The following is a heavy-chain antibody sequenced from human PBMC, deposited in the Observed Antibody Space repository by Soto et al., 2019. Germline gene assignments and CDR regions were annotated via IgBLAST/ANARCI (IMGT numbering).Heavy chain of an antibody. D-gene: IGHD3-10*01. Sequence: SETLSLTCAVSGGSISSSNWWSWVRQPPGKGLEWIGEIYHSGSTNYNPSLKSRVTISVDKSKNQFSLKLSSVTAADTAVYYCARGSETYYYGSGIVRKSRNSYYFDYWGQGTLVTVSS. CDR1: GGSISSSNW. CDR2: IYHSGST. V-gene: IGHV4-4*02. CDR3: ARGSETYYYGSGIVRKSRNSYYFDY. J-gene: IGHJ4*02.